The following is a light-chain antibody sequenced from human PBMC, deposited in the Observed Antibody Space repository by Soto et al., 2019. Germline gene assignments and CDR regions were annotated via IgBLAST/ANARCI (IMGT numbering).Light chain of an antibody. CDR2: WAS. CDR1: QSVLYSSNNKNY. Sequence: DIVMTQSPDSLAVSLGERATINCKSTQSVLYSSNNKNYLAWYQRRPGQPPNLLIYWASTRESGVPDRFSGSGAGTDFTLTISSLQAEDVAIYYCQQYFRFPWPFGQGTKVEIK. J-gene: IGKJ1*01. V-gene: IGKV4-1*01. CDR3: QQYFRFPWP.